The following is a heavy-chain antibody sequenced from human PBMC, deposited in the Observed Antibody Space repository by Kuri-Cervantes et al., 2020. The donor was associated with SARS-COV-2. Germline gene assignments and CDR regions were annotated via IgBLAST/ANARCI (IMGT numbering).Heavy chain of an antibody. CDR1: GFSVRSNY. V-gene: IGHV3-53*01. Sequence: GESLKISCAAFGFSVRSNYMSWVRQAPGKGLEWVSSIYSSGSTYYADSVKGRFTSSRENYKNTVYLQLNSLRVEDTAVYYCARSTVGFDSWGQGTLVTVSS. CDR2: IYSSGST. J-gene: IGHJ4*02. D-gene: IGHD4-23*01. CDR3: ARSTVGFDS.